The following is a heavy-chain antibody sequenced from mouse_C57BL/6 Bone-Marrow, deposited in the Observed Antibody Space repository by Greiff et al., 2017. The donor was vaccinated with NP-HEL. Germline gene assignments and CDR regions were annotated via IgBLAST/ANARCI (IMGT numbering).Heavy chain of an antibody. CDR2: IYPGNSDT. V-gene: IGHV1-5*01. CDR3: TRHHITTVVEDDY. Sequence: VQLKESGTVLARPGASVKMSCKTSGYTFTSYWMHWVKQRPGQGLEWIGAIYPGNSDTSYNQKFKGKAKLTAVPSASTAYMELSSLTNEDSAVCYCTRHHITTVVEDDYWGQGTTLTVSS. J-gene: IGHJ2*01. D-gene: IGHD1-1*01. CDR1: GYTFTSYW.